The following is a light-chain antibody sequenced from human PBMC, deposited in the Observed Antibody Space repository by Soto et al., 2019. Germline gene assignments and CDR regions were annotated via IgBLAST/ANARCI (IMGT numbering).Light chain of an antibody. CDR1: QSVRSTS. CDR3: QQFSGSVT. CDR2: GAS. J-gene: IGKJ4*01. Sequence: EVVLTQSPGTLSLSPGERATLSCRASQSVRSTSLGWYQQKPGQAPRLLIYGASKRQSGVPDRFSGGGSGTDFTLTISSLQPEDFAVYYWQQFSGSVTFGGGTKVDIK. V-gene: IGKV3-20*01.